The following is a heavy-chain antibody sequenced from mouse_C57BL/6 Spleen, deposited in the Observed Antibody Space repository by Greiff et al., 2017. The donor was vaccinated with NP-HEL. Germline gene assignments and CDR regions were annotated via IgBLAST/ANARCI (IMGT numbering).Heavy chain of an antibody. CDR2: IYPGDGDT. V-gene: IGHV1-80*01. CDR3: ARMAQGAMDY. Sequence: VQLQQSGAELVKPGASVKISCKASGYAFSSYWMNWVKQRPGKGLEWIGQIYPGDGDTNYHGKFKGKATLTADKSSSPAYMQLSSLTSEDSAVYFCARMAQGAMDYWGQGTSVTVSS. J-gene: IGHJ4*01. CDR1: GYAFSSYW.